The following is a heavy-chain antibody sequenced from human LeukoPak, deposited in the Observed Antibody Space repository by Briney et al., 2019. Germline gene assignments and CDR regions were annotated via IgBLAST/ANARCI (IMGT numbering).Heavy chain of an antibody. CDR2: INWNGGST. D-gene: IGHD1-1*01. V-gene: IGHV3-20*04. CDR1: GFTFDDYG. CDR3: ARDPAPATGAFDI. J-gene: IGHJ3*02. Sequence: GGSLRLSCAASGFTFDDYGMSWVRQAPGKGLEWVSGINWNGGSTGYADSVKGRFTISRDTSKNTLYLQMNSLRVDDTAVYYCARDPAPATGAFDIWGQGTMVIIS.